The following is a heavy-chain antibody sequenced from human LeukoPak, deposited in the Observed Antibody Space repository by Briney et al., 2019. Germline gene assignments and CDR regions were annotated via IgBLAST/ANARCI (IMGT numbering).Heavy chain of an antibody. Sequence: ASVKVSCKASGGTFSSDEIHWVRQAPGQGPEWLGMIIPLVETPNYSQSFQGRVTITADKSTSTAYMELSSLKFEDTAIYYCARGQRWQAFDVWGQGTMVTVSS. D-gene: IGHD2-15*01. CDR2: IIPLVETP. V-gene: IGHV1-69*04. CDR3: ARGQRWQAFDV. J-gene: IGHJ3*01. CDR1: GGTFSSDE.